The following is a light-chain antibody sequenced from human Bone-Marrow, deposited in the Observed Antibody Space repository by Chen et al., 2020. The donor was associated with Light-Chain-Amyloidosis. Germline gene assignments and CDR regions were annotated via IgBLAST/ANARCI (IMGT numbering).Light chain of an antibody. J-gene: IGLJ3*02. CDR3: SSYAGTYTWV. V-gene: IGLV2-11*01. CDR2: DVN. CDR1: SSDVGAYTY. Sequence: QSALTQPRSVSGSLGRTVTISCTGTSSDVGAYTYVSWYQQHPGKAPKLIIYDVNKRPSGVPDRFSGSQSGSTASLTISRLQDDDESDYFCSSYAGTYTWVFGGGTKLTVL.